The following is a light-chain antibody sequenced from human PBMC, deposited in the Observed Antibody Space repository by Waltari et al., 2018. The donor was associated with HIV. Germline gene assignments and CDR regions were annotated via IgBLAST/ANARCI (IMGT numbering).Light chain of an antibody. V-gene: IGKV3D-15*01. CDR1: ESVNSN. J-gene: IGKJ5*01. CDR3: QQYYKWPLT. CDR2: GAS. Sequence: IVLIQSPCTLSVSPGDRATLSCRASESVNSNLAWYQQKPGQAPRLLIFGASTRATGIAARFSGSASGTEFTLTISRLQSEDFAVYYCQQYYKWPLTFGQGTRLEIK.